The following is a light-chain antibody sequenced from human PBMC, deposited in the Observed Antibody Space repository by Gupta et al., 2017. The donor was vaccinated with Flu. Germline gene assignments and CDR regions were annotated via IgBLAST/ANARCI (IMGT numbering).Light chain of an antibody. CDR3: QHDNSYSLT. J-gene: IGKJ1*01. CDR2: KAS. CDR1: QSISSW. Sequence: DLQMSQSPSTLSASVGDRVTITCRASQSISSWLAWYQQKPGKAPKLLIYKASSLESGVPSRCSGSGSGTEFTLTISSLQPDDFATYYCQHDNSYSLTFGQGTKVEIK. V-gene: IGKV1-5*03.